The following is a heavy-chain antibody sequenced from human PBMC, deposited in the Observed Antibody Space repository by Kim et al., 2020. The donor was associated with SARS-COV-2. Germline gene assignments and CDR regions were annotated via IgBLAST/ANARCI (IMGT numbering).Heavy chain of an antibody. CDR2: IRGKAYGGTT. CDR1: GFNFGYYA. D-gene: IGHD3-9*01. V-gene: IGHV3-49*03. J-gene: IGHJ5*02. CDR3: TRANFDWFGFDP. Sequence: GGSLRLSCTASGFNFGYYAMSWFRQAPGKGLEWVGFIRGKAYGGTTQYAASVKGRFTISRDDSKSIAYLQMSSLKTEDTAMYYCTRANFDWFGFDPWGQGTLVTVSS.